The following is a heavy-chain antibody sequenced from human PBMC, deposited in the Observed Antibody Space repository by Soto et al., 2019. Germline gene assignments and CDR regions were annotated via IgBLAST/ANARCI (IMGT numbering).Heavy chain of an antibody. CDR2: ISPGGDNI. J-gene: IGHJ4*02. D-gene: IGHD2-8*01. Sequence: QVQLVESGGVLVNPGGSLRLSCAASGFSFSLRYMSWIRQAPGRGLEWVSYISPGGDNIHYADFVKGRFTISRDNPKDSLYLQMNSLRVEDTAVYYCVTETQWYFDDWGQGTLVTVSS. V-gene: IGHV3-11*01. CDR1: GFSFSLRY. CDR3: VTETQWYFDD.